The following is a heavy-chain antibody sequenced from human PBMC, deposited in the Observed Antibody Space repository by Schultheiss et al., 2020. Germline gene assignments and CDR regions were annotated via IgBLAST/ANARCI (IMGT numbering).Heavy chain of an antibody. CDR1: GLTFSSFE. CDR3: ATTTYGPLDN. D-gene: IGHD3-10*01. J-gene: IGHJ4*02. V-gene: IGHV3-48*03. CDR2: ISSSGSAI. Sequence: GGSLRLSCAASGLTFSSFEMNWVRQAPGKGLEWVSSISSSGSAIYYADSAKGRFTISRDNAKSSLYLQMNSLRAEDTAVYFCATTTYGPLDNWGQGTLVTV.